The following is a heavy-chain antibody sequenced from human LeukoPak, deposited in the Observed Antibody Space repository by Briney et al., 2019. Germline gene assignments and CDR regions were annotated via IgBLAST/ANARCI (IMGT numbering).Heavy chain of an antibody. V-gene: IGHV4-39*01. CDR3: ARQRKYSSGWYGDAFDI. CDR1: GCSISSRSYY. D-gene: IGHD6-19*01. J-gene: IGHJ3*02. CDR2: IYYSGST. Sequence: SETLSLTRTVSGCSISSRSYYWGGIRQPPGEGLGGIGSIYYSGSTNYKPSLKSRVTISVATSKNQFSLKLSSVTAADTAVYYCARQRKYSSGWYGDAFDIWGQGTMVTVSS.